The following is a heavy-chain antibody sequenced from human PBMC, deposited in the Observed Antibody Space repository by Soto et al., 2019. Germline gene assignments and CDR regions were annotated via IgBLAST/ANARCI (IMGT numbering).Heavy chain of an antibody. CDR1: GYTLTELS. CDR3: ATDQHDSNYPRDYGMDV. CDR2: FDPEDGET. D-gene: IGHD4-4*01. Sequence: QVQLVQSGAEVKKPGASVKVSCKVSGYTLTELSMHWVRQAPGKGPEWMGGFDPEDGETIYAQKFQGRVTMTEDTSTDTAYMELSSLRSEDTAVYYCATDQHDSNYPRDYGMDVWGQGTTVTVSS. V-gene: IGHV1-24*01. J-gene: IGHJ6*02.